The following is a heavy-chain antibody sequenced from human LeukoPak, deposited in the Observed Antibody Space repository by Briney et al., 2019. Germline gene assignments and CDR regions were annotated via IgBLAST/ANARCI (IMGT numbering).Heavy chain of an antibody. V-gene: IGHV4-30-4*01. Sequence: SQTLSLTCTVSGGSISSGDYYWSWIRQPPGKGLEWIGYIYYSGSTYYNPSLKSRVTISVDTSKNQFSLKLSSVTAADTAVYYCARGVDTAMVGVNAFDIWGQGTMVTVSS. CDR1: GGSISSGDYY. CDR2: IYYSGST. D-gene: IGHD5-18*01. J-gene: IGHJ3*02. CDR3: ARGVDTAMVGVNAFDI.